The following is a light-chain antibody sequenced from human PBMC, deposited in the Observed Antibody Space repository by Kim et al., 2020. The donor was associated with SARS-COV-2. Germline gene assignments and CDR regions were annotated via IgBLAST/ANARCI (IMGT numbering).Light chain of an antibody. J-gene: IGKJ2*01. V-gene: IGKV3-20*01. CDR3: QQYGSSPMYT. CDR1: QSFDSRY. Sequence: EIVLTQSPGTLSLSPGERATLSCRASQSFDSRYLAWFQQKPGQSPRLLIYGASNRATGIPDRFSNSGSGTDFTLTINRLEPEDFAVYYCQQYGSSPMYTFGQGTKLEI. CDR2: GAS.